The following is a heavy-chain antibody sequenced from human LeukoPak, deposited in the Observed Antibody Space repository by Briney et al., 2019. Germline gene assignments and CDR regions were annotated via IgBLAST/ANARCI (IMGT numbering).Heavy chain of an antibody. D-gene: IGHD1-1*01. V-gene: IGHV3-21*01. Sequence: PGGSLRLSCAASGFTFNYYSMNWVRQAPGKGLEWVASISSGSNYIHYADSVKGRFTISRDNAKNSLYLQINSLRVEDTAVYYCARDWGNWDFDYWGQGTLVTVSS. J-gene: IGHJ4*02. CDR3: ARDWGNWDFDY. CDR1: GFTFNYYS. CDR2: ISSGSNYI.